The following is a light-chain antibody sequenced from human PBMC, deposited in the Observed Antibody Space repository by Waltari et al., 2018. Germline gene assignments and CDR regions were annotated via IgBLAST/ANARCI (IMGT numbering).Light chain of an antibody. Sequence: DIQMTQSPSSVSASIGDRVTITCRASQDISSWLAWYQQKPGKAPKLLIYAASTLLSGVPSRFSGSGSGTDFTLTISSLQPGDFATYYCQQVNSFSSLTFGGGTKVEVK. J-gene: IGKJ4*01. CDR2: AAS. CDR3: QQVNSFSSLT. V-gene: IGKV1-12*02. CDR1: QDISSW.